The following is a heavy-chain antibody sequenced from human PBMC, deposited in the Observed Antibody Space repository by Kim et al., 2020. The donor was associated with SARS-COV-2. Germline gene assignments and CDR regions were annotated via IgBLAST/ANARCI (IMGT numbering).Heavy chain of an antibody. J-gene: IGHJ6*02. CDR2: IWYDGSNK. CDR3: ARGKYYYGSGSYFRNYYGMDV. Sequence: GGSLRLSCAASGFTFSSYGMHWVRQAPGKGLEWVAVIWYDGSNKYYADSVKGRFTISRDNSKNTLYLQMNSLRAEDTAVYYCARGKYYYGSGSYFRNYYGMDVWGQGTTVTVSS. D-gene: IGHD3-10*01. CDR1: GFTFSSYG. V-gene: IGHV3-33*01.